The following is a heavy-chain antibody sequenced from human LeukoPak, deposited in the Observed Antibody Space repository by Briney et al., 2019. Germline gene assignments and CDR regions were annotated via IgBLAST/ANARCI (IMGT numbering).Heavy chain of an antibody. D-gene: IGHD5-12*01. V-gene: IGHV3-33*01. CDR3: ARDGGRAYDLDY. CDR1: GFMFSSYA. CDR2: IWFDGSNK. J-gene: IGHJ4*02. Sequence: AGGSLRLSCAASGFMFSSYAIHWVRQAPGKGLEWVAFIWFDGSNKYYADSVKGRFTISSDNFRNTLYLQMNSLRAEDTAVYYCARDGGRAYDLDYWGQGTLVTVSS.